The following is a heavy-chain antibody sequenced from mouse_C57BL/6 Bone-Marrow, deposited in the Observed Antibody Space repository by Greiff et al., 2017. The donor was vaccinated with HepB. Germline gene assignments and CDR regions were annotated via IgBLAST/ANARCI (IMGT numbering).Heavy chain of an antibody. CDR2: INPSSGYT. D-gene: IGHD2-3*01. CDR3: ASFGGYFYFDY. CDR1: GYTFTSYW. J-gene: IGHJ2*01. Sequence: QVQLQQSGAELAKPGASVKLSCKASGYTFTSYWMHWVKQRPGQGLEWIGYINPSSGYTKYNQKFKDMATLTADKSSSTAYMQLSSLTYEDSAVYYCASFGGYFYFDYWGQGTTLTVSS. V-gene: IGHV1-7*01.